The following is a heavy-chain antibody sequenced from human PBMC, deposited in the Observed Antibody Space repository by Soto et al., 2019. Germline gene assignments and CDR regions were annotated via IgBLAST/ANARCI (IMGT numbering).Heavy chain of an antibody. CDR2: IIPIFGTA. J-gene: IGHJ6*02. CDR1: GGTFSSYA. V-gene: IGHV1-69*01. Sequence: QVQLVQSGAEVKKPGSSVKVSCKASGGTFSSYAISWVRQAPGQGLEWMGGIIPIFGTANYAQKFQGRVTITADESTSTAYMELSRLRSEDTAVYYWARAGVVVPGASYYYYGMDVWGQGTTVTVSS. D-gene: IGHD2-2*01. CDR3: ARAGVVVPGASYYYYGMDV.